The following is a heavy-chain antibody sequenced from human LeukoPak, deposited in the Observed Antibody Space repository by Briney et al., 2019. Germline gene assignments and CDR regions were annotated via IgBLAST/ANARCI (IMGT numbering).Heavy chain of an antibody. D-gene: IGHD6-6*01. CDR2: INHSGST. CDR1: GGSFSGYY. Sequence: SETLSLTCAVYGGSFSGYYWSWIRQPPGKGLEWIGEINHSGSTSYNPSLKSRVTISVDTSKNQFSLKLSSVTAADTAVYYCARLGYSSSWGAFDIWGQGAMVTVSS. CDR3: ARLGYSSSWGAFDI. J-gene: IGHJ3*02. V-gene: IGHV4-34*01.